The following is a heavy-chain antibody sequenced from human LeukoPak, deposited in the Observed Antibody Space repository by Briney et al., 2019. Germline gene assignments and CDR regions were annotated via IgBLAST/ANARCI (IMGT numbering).Heavy chain of an antibody. CDR3: VRGTRDYYGVDY. D-gene: IGHD3-22*01. Sequence: GGSLRLSCAASEFTFSTYWMHWVRQAPGKGLVWVSHINPDGTTTNYADSVKGRFTISRDNARNTLYLQMNSLRAEDTAVYYCVRGTRDYYGVDYWGQGTLVTVSS. CDR2: INPDGTTT. CDR1: EFTFSTYW. J-gene: IGHJ4*02. V-gene: IGHV3-74*01.